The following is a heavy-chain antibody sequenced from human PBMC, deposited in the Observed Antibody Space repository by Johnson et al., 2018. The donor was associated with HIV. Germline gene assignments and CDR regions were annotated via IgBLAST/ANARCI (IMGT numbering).Heavy chain of an antibody. CDR2: ISYDGSNK. CDR1: GFTFSNYG. CDR3: AKVHIAARWSDAFDI. Sequence: QVQLVESGGGLVQPGGSLRLSCAASGFTFSNYGMHWVRQAPGKGLEWVAVISYDGSNKYFADSVKGRFTISRDNSKNTLYLQMNSLRAEDTAVYFCAKVHIAARWSDAFDIWGQGTMVTVSS. V-gene: IGHV3-30*18. D-gene: IGHD6-6*01. J-gene: IGHJ3*02.